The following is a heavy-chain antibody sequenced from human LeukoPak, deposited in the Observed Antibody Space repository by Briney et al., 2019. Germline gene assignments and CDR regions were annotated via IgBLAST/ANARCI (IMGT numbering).Heavy chain of an antibody. D-gene: IGHD3-16*01. CDR3: ARGDWFDP. V-gene: IGHV3-48*03. Sequence: GGSLRLSCAASGFTFRSCQMIWVRQAPGKGLERVSYISGSGSTIYYADSVKGRFTISRDNAKSSLYLQMNSLRAEDTAVYYCARGDWFDPWGQGTLVTVSS. CDR2: ISGSGSTI. J-gene: IGHJ5*02. CDR1: GFTFRSCQ.